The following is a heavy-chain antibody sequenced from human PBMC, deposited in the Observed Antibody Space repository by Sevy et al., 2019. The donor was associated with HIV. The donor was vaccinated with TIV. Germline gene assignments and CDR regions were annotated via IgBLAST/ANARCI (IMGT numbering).Heavy chain of an antibody. D-gene: IGHD6-19*01. CDR3: TRDLYGSGWFYFDY. CDR2: IKTKAYSGTT. CDR1: GFTFGDYA. J-gene: IGHJ4*02. Sequence: GGSRRLSCTASGFTFGDYAMSWFRQAPGKGLEWVGFIKTKAYSGTTEYAASVKGRFIISRDDSRNIAYLQMNSLKTEDTAVYYCTRDLYGSGWFYFDYWGQGTLVTVSS. V-gene: IGHV3-49*03.